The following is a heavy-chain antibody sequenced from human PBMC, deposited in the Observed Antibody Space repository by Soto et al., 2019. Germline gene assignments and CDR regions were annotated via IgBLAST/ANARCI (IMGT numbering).Heavy chain of an antibody. D-gene: IGHD3-10*01. J-gene: IGHJ6*02. V-gene: IGHV5-51*01. CDR3: ARLDTMVRVVNDEPPDCTVV. CDR2: IYPGDSDT. Sequence: GESLKISCKGSGYSFTGYWIGWVRQMPGKGLEWMGIIYPGDSDTRYSPSFQGQVTISADKSISTAYLQWSSLKASDTAMYYCARLDTMVRVVNDEPPDCTVVSGQGSTVTVSS. CDR1: GYSFTGYW.